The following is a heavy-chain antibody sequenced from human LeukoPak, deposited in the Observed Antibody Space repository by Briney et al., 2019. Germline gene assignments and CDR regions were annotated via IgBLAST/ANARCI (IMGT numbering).Heavy chain of an antibody. D-gene: IGHD3-3*01. V-gene: IGHV1-18*01. CDR3: ARVAADYDFWSGYSNPYYYYGMDV. Sequence: ASVKVSCKASGYIFTSYGVSWVRQAPGQGLEWMGWISAYNGNTNYAQKLQGRVTMTTDTSTSTAYMELRSLRSDDTAVYYCARVAADYDFWSGYSNPYYYYGMDVWGQGTTVTVSS. J-gene: IGHJ6*02. CDR1: GYIFTSYG. CDR2: ISAYNGNT.